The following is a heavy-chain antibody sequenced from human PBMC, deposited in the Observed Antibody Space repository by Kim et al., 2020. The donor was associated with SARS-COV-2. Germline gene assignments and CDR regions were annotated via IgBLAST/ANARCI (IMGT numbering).Heavy chain of an antibody. CDR2: IGTAGDT. J-gene: IGHJ4*02. CDR1: GFTFSSYD. CDR3: ARAGSYDILTGYSYYFDY. V-gene: IGHV3-13*04. Sequence: GGSLRLSCAASGFTFSSYDMHWVRQATGKGLEWVSAIGTAGDTYYPGSVKGRFTISRENAKNSLYLQMNSLRAGDTAVYYCARAGSYDILTGYSYYFDYWGQGTLVTVSS. D-gene: IGHD3-9*01.